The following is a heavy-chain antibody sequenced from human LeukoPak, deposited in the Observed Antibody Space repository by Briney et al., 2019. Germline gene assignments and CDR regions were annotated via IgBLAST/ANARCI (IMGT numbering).Heavy chain of an antibody. D-gene: IGHD2-15*01. V-gene: IGHV4-59*01. CDR3: ARTKRVDYFDF. J-gene: IGHJ4*02. CDR1: GASISSYY. CDR2: IYDSGTT. Sequence: PSETLSLTCSVSGASISSYYWSWIRQPPGKGLEWIAYIYDSGTTDYNPSLKSRVAISIDTSKNHFSLKLNSVTAADTAVYYCARTKRVDYFDFWGQGTLVTVSS.